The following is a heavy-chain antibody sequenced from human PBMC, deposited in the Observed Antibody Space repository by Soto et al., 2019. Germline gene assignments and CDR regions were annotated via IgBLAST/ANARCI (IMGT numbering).Heavy chain of an antibody. CDR2: IYYSGST. V-gene: IGHV4-59*01. D-gene: IGHD6-13*01. J-gene: IGHJ4*02. CDR3: ARAPGTIHDY. Sequence: SATLSLHCTVSGGSISSYYWSGIRQPPGKGLEWIGYIYYSGSTNYNPSLKSRVTISVDTSKNQFSLKLSSVTAADTAVDYCARAPGTIHDYWGQGTRVTVSA. CDR1: GGSISSYY.